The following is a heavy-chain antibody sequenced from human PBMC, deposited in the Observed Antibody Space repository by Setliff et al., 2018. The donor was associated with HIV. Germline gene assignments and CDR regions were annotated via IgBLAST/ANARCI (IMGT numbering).Heavy chain of an antibody. CDR2: IIPMFGTA. Sequence: VKVSCKASGGTFSSYPITWVRQAPGQGLEWMGGIIPMFGTANYAQKFQGRVTITADASTKTAYMELSGLRSEDTAVYYCARGADGDFHYYMDVWGKGTTVTVSS. J-gene: IGHJ6*03. CDR3: ARGADGDFHYYMDV. CDR1: GGTFSSYP. V-gene: IGHV1-69*13. D-gene: IGHD3-10*01.